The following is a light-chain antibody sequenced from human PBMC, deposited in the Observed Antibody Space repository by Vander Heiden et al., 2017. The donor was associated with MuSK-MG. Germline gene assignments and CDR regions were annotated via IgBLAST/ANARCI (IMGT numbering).Light chain of an antibody. V-gene: IGKV1-39*01. CDR3: QRCETVRHT. CDR1: QSISSY. Sequence: DIQMAQSPSSLPASVGDGVTITCRASQSISSYLNWYQQKPGRAPRLLIYAASSLHGGVPSRFSGSASGTDLTLSIRMLHPEDFTTYFCQRCETVRHTFGQGTKLEIK. J-gene: IGKJ2*01. CDR2: AAS.